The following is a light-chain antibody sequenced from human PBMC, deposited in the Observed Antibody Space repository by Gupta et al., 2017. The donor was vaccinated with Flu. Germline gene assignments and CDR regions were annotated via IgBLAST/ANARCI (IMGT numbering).Light chain of an antibody. CDR1: SSDIGGFNL. J-gene: IGLJ2*01. CDR2: EAY. CDR3: CSYAGSSTLI. V-gene: IGLV2-23*01. Sequence: QSAPTQPASVSGSPGQSSTIPRIGHSSDIGGFNLVSWYHLHPDKAPKLLIFEAYKRPSGVSNRFSGSKSGNTASLTISGLQAEDDGDYYCCSYAGSSTLIFGGGTKLTVL.